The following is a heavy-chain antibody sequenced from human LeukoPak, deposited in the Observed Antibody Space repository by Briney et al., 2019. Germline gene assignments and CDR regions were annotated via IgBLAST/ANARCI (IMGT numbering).Heavy chain of an antibody. CDR3: ARGYSSSWYSNWFDP. Sequence: GASVKVSXKASGGTFSSYAISWVRQAPGQGLEWMGRIIPIFGTANYAQKFQGRVTITTDESTSTAYMELSSLRSEDTAVYYCARGYSSSWYSNWFDPWGQGTLVTVSS. CDR1: GGTFSSYA. D-gene: IGHD6-13*01. V-gene: IGHV1-69*05. CDR2: IIPIFGTA. J-gene: IGHJ5*02.